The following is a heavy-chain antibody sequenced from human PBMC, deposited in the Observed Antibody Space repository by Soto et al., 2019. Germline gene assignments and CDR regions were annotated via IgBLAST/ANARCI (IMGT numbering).Heavy chain of an antibody. D-gene: IGHD2-2*01. Sequence: QVQLVESGGGLVKPGGSLRLSCAASGFTFSDYYMSWIRQAPGKGLEWVSYISSSSSYTNYADSVKGRFTISRDNAKNSLYLQMNSLRAEDTAVYYCARDRGSYCSRTSCYYYGMDVWGQGTTVTVSS. CDR1: GFTFSDYY. V-gene: IGHV3-11*05. CDR3: ARDRGSYCSRTSCYYYGMDV. J-gene: IGHJ6*02. CDR2: ISSSSSYT.